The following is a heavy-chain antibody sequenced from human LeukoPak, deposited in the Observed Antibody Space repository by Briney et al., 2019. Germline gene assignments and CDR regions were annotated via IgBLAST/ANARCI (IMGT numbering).Heavy chain of an antibody. CDR3: ARNMVKGAPDYLDY. CDR1: RFPLSDFP. CDR2: IVDDGSHK. V-gene: IGHV3-30*14. J-gene: IGHJ4*02. D-gene: IGHD2/OR15-2a*01. Sequence: HPRGSLRLSCVVSRFPLSDFPFYCVCQAPGKRLEWVSLIVDDGSHKYYAESVKDGFTISSDDSKSTLFLQMNTLRPDDTAVYYCARNMVKGAPDYLDYWGQGTLVTVSS.